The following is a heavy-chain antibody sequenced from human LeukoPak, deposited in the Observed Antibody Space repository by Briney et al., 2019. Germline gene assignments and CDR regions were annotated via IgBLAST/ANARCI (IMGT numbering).Heavy chain of an antibody. CDR2: IYYSGST. CDR1: GGSFSGYY. Sequence: SETLSLTCAVYGGSFSGYYWSWIRQPPGKGLEWIGYIYYSGSTNYNPSLKSRVTMSVDTSKNQFSLKLSSVTAADTAVYYCARGTRVGDAFDIWGQGTEVTVSS. D-gene: IGHD1-26*01. CDR3: ARGTRVGDAFDI. V-gene: IGHV4-59*01. J-gene: IGHJ3*02.